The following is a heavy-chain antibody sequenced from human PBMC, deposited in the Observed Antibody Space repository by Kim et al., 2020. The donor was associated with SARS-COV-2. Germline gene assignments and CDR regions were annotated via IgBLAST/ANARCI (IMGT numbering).Heavy chain of an antibody. CDR1: GFTFSSFL. V-gene: IGHV3-23*01. D-gene: IGHD3-3*01. CDR3: AKDVAHITLVGVITRGGMDV. Sequence: GGSLRLSCAASGFTFSSFLMSWVRQAPGKGLEWVSAISGSGGSTYYADSVKGRFTISRDNSKNTLYLQMSSLRAEDTAVYYCAKDVAHITLVGVITRGGMDVWGQGTTVTVSS. CDR2: ISGSGGST. J-gene: IGHJ6*02.